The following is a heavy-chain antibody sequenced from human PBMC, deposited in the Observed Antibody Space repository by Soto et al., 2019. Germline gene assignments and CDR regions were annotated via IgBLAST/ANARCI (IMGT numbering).Heavy chain of an antibody. D-gene: IGHD6-19*01. V-gene: IGHV3-23*01. Sequence: EVQLLESGGGLVQPGGSLRLSCAASGFTFSSYAMSWVRQAPGKGLEWVSAISGSGGTTYYADSVKGRFTFSRDNSKNTLYLQMNSLRAEDTYVYYCAKAANGWFSAFDIWGHGTMVPVSS. CDR2: ISGSGGTT. J-gene: IGHJ3*02. CDR3: AKAANGWFSAFDI. CDR1: GFTFSSYA.